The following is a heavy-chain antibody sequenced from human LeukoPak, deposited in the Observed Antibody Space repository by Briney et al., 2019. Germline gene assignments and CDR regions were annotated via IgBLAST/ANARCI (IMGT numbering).Heavy chain of an antibody. CDR3: AKRGYCTNGVCYRTFGY. J-gene: IGHJ4*02. Sequence: GGSLRLSCAASGFTFAGYAMNWVRQAPGKGLEWVSDISGSGDSTYYADSVKGRFTISRDNSKNTLYLHMNSLRAEDTAVYYCAKRGYCTNGVCYRTFGYWGQGTLVTVSS. D-gene: IGHD2-8*01. CDR1: GFTFAGYA. CDR2: ISGSGDST. V-gene: IGHV3-23*01.